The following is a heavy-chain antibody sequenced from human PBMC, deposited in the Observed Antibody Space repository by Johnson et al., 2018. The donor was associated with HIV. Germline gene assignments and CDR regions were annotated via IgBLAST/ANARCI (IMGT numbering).Heavy chain of an antibody. V-gene: IGHV3-23*04. CDR1: GFTFRSYA. D-gene: IGHD3-3*01. CDR2: IPGSGGST. CDR3: ARDLTYYHFWSGYWGDAFDI. Sequence: VQLVESGGGLVQPGGSLRLSCAASGFTFRSYAMSWVRQAPGKGLEWVSAIPGSGGSTDYADSVKGRLTSSGDISKNTLYLQMNSLSTEDTAVYYCARDLTYYHFWSGYWGDAFDIWGQGTMVTVSS. J-gene: IGHJ3*02.